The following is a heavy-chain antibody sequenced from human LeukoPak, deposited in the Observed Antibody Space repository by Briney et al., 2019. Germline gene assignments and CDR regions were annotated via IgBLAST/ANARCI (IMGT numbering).Heavy chain of an antibody. CDR3: ARGKPVTGTPDYYSYGMDV. D-gene: IGHD1-20*01. J-gene: IGHJ6*02. CDR2: INGGGDST. Sequence: GGSLRLSCAASGFVFNNYPMSWVRQAPGKGLEWVSVINGGGDSTYYADSVKGRFTISRDNSKNTLYLQMNSLRAEDTALYYCARGKPVTGTPDYYSYGMDVWGQGTMVTVSS. CDR1: GFVFNNYP. V-gene: IGHV3-23*01.